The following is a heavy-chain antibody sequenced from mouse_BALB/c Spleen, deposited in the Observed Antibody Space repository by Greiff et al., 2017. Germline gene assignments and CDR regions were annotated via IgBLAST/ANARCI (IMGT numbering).Heavy chain of an antibody. J-gene: IGHJ1*01. CDR3: ARKRGGGDYYGYWYFDV. CDR1: GHTFTSHW. CDR2: IDPYDSET. D-gene: IGHD1-1*01. V-gene: IGHV1-52*01. Sequence: QVQLQQPWAELVRPGASVKLSCKASGHTFTSHWVKWVKQRPEQGLEWIGRIDPYDSETHYNQKFKDKAILTVDKSPSTAYMQLSSLTSEDSAVYYCARKRGGGDYYGYWYFDVWGAGTTVTVSS.